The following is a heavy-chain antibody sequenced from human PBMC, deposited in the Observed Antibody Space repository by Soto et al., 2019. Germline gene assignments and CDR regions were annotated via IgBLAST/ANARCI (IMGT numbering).Heavy chain of an antibody. D-gene: IGHD3-3*01. Sequence: GASVKVSCKASGYTFTSYYMHWVRQAPGQGLEWMGIINPSGGSTSYAQKFQGRVTMTRDTSTSTVYMELSSLRSEDTAVYYCARTLRITIFGVVTLGDYYGMDVWGQGTTVTVSS. CDR1: GYTFTSYY. J-gene: IGHJ6*02. V-gene: IGHV1-46*01. CDR3: ARTLRITIFGVVTLGDYYGMDV. CDR2: INPSGGST.